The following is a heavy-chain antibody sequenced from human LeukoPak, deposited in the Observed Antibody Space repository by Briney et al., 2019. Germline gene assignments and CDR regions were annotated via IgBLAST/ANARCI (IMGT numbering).Heavy chain of an antibody. CDR1: GYSISSGYY. CDR3: ARDLWRNWFDP. Sequence: SETLSLTCTVSGYSISSGYYWGWIRQPPGKGLEWIGSIYHSGSTYYNPSLKSRVTISVDTSKNQFSLKLSSVTAADTAVYYCARDLWRNWFDPWGQGTLVIVSS. D-gene: IGHD2/OR15-2a*01. CDR2: IYHSGST. J-gene: IGHJ5*02. V-gene: IGHV4-38-2*02.